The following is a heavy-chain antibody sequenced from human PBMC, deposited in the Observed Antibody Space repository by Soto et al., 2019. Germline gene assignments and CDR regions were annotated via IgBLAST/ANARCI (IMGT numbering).Heavy chain of an antibody. CDR1: GGSISSSDYY. D-gene: IGHD3-22*01. J-gene: IGHJ4*02. CDR2: IYYSGSA. Sequence: QLQLQESGPGLVKPSETLSLTCTVSGGSISSSDYYWGWIRQPPGKGLEWIGNIYYSGSASYNPSLKSRVTTSVDTSKNQVSLQLSSVTAADTAVYVCARGYPWVGFDYWGQGTLVTVSS. CDR3: ARGYPWVGFDY. V-gene: IGHV4-39*01.